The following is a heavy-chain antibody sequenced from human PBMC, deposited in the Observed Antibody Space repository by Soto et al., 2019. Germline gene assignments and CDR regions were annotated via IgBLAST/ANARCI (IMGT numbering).Heavy chain of an antibody. V-gene: IGHV1-69*01. J-gene: IGHJ3*02. Sequence: QVQLVQSGAEVKKPGSSVKVSCKASGGTFSSYAISWVRQAPGQGLEWIGGIITIFGTANYAQKFQGRVTSTADESTSTAYMELSSLRSEDTAVYYCARTITSYSSGWYGAFDIWGQGTMVTVSS. D-gene: IGHD6-19*01. CDR3: ARTITSYSSGWYGAFDI. CDR2: IITIFGTA. CDR1: GGTFSSYA.